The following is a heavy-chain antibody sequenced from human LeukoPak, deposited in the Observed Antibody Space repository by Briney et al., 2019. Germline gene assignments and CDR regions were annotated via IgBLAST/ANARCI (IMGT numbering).Heavy chain of an antibody. CDR2: IYYSGST. CDR3: ARGYSGYDYFDY. CDR1: GGSISSYY. D-gene: IGHD5-12*01. V-gene: IGHV4-59*01. J-gene: IGHJ4*02. Sequence: SETLSLTCTVSGGSISSYYWSWIRQPPGKGLEWIGYIYYSGSTIYNPSLKSRVTISVDTSKNQFSLKLSSVPAADTAVYYCARGYSGYDYFDYWGQGTLVTVSS.